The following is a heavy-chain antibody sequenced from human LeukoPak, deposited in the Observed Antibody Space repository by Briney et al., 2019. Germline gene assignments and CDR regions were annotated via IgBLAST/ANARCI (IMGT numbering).Heavy chain of an antibody. J-gene: IGHJ4*02. CDR2: INSDGSWT. CDR3: ARGYCSGGSCYSNRGDFDY. Sequence: GGSLRLSCAASGNYWIHWVRQAPGKGLVWVSHINSDGSWTSYADSVKGRFTISKDNAKNTVYLQMNSLRAEDTAVYYCARGYCSGGSCYSNRGDFDYWGQGTLVTVSS. CDR1: GNYW. D-gene: IGHD2-15*01. V-gene: IGHV3-74*01.